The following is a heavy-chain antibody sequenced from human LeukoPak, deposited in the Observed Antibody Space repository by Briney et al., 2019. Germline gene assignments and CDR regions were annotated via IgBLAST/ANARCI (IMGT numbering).Heavy chain of an antibody. CDR1: GFTFSTYS. D-gene: IGHD2-21*02. J-gene: IGHJ4*02. CDR3: ANPYCGGDCYFYFDS. Sequence: GGSLRLSCVVPGFTFSTYSMNWVRQAPGKGLEWVSAISESGGSTYYADSVKGRFTISRDNSKNTLHLQMSSLRADDTAVYYCANPYCGGDCYFYFDSWGQGTLVSVSS. V-gene: IGHV3-23*01. CDR2: ISESGGST.